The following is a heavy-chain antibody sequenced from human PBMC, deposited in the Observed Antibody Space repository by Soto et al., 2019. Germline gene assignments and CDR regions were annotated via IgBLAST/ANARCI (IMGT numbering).Heavy chain of an antibody. CDR2: IYYSGHT. Sequence: QLQLQESGPGLVKPSETLSLTCSVSDGSFSSSYYWGWLRQAPGKGLEWLRNIYYSGHTYYNPSLKRRFAMSVDTSKNQFSLTLTSVTAADTAVYYCARYFLRGRFFDSWGQGTLVTVSS. D-gene: IGHD3-10*01. CDR3: ARYFLRGRFFDS. V-gene: IGHV4-39*01. CDR1: DGSFSSSYY. J-gene: IGHJ4*02.